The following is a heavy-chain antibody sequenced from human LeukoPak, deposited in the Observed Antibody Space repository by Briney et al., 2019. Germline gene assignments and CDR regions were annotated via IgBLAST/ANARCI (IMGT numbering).Heavy chain of an antibody. D-gene: IGHD3-3*01. CDR3: ARAHPGLRFLEWLLSGGWFDP. V-gene: IGHV1-69*04. CDR2: IIPILGIA. Sequence: GASVKVSCKASGGTFSSYAISWVRQAPGQGLEWMGRIIPILGIANYAQKFQGRVTITADKSTSTAYMELSSLRSEDTAVYYCARAHPGLRFLEWLLSGGWFDPWGQGTLVTVSS. CDR1: GGTFSSYA. J-gene: IGHJ5*02.